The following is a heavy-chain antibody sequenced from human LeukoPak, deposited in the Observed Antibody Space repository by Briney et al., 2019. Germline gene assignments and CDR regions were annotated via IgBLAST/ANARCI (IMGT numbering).Heavy chain of an antibody. V-gene: IGHV3-64*01. CDR3: ARVYSSSWYSAFDI. D-gene: IGHD6-13*01. J-gene: IGHJ3*02. CDR2: ISSNGGST. Sequence: PGGSLRLSCAASGFTFSSYAMHWVRQAPGKGLECVSAISSNGGSTYYANSLKGRFTISRDNSKNTLYLQMGSLRAEDMAVYYCARVYSSSWYSAFDIWGQGTMVTVSS. CDR1: GFTFSSYA.